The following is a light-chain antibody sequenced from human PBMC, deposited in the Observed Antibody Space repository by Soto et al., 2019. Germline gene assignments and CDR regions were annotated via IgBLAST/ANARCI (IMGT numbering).Light chain of an antibody. Sequence: DIQMTQSPSTLSASVGDRVTITCRASQTVNTWLAWYRQKPGKAPKVLIFDASSLKTGVPSRFSGSGSGTEFTLTISNLQPDDFATYFCQQYNNYPRTFGQGTKVDIK. CDR1: QTVNTW. V-gene: IGKV1-5*01. CDR3: QQYNNYPRT. J-gene: IGKJ1*01. CDR2: DAS.